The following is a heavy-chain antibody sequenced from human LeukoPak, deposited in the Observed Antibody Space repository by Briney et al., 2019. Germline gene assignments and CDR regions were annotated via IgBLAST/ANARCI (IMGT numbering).Heavy chain of an antibody. CDR1: GFTFSSYS. J-gene: IGHJ4*02. V-gene: IGHV3-48*01. CDR2: ISSSSSTI. CDR3: ARGHYGDYVPFDY. D-gene: IGHD4-17*01. Sequence: GGSLRLSCAASGFTFSSYSMNWVRQAPGKGLEWVSYISSSSSTIYFADSVKGRFTISRDTAKNSLYLQMNSLRVEDTAVYYCARGHYGDYVPFDYWGQGTLVTVSS.